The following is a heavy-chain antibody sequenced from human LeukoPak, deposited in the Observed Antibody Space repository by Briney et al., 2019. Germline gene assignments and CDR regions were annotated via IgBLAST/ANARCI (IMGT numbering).Heavy chain of an antibody. J-gene: IGHJ5*02. CDR2: ISSSGSTI. V-gene: IGHV3-11*04. Sequence: GGSLRLSCAASGFTFSDYYMSWIRQAPGKGLEWVSYISSSGSTIYYADSVKGRFTISRDNAKNSLYLQMNSLRAEDTAVYYCARVGLSAASPYDSSGYYYDFYWFDPWGQGTLVTVSS. CDR3: ARVGLSAASPYDSSGYYYDFYWFDP. CDR1: GFTFSDYY. D-gene: IGHD3-22*01.